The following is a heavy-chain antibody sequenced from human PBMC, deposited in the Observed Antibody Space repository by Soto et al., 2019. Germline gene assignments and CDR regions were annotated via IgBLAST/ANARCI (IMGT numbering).Heavy chain of an antibody. CDR2: ISYDGSNK. V-gene: IGHV3-30*18. D-gene: IGHD6-19*01. J-gene: IGHJ3*02. CDR3: AKDLGWYDCFDI. Sequence: PGGSLRRSCAASGFTFSRNAMHWVRQAPGKGLEWVAVISYDGSNKYYEDSVKGRFTVSRDNSKNTLSLLMNSLRAEDTALYYCAKDLGWYDCFDIWGQGTMVTVSS. CDR1: GFTFSRNA.